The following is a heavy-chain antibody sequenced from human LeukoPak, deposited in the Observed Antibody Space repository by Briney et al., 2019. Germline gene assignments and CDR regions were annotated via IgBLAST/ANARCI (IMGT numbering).Heavy chain of an antibody. CDR1: GGSITSHY. J-gene: IGHJ3*02. CDR3: AAGRTDFGVVIGALDI. Sequence: SETLSLTCTVSGGSITSHYWSWIRQPPGQGLEWIGYIYYSGSTNYNPSLKSRVTMSVDTSKNLLSLKVTSVTTADTAVYYCAAGRTDFGVVIGALDIWGQGTRVTVSS. V-gene: IGHV4-59*11. D-gene: IGHD3-3*01. CDR2: IYYSGST.